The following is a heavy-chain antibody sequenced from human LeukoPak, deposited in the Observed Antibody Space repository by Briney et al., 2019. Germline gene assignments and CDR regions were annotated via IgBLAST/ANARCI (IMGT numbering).Heavy chain of an antibody. V-gene: IGHV3-20*01. CDR2: INWNGGST. Sequence: GGSLRLSCAASGFTFDDYGMSWVRHAPWKGLEWVSGINWNGGSTGYADSVKGRFTISRDNAKNSLYLQMNSLRAEDTALYHCARDMQDIVVVVAAHGDAFDIWGQGTMVTVSS. CDR1: GFTFDDYG. D-gene: IGHD2-15*01. J-gene: IGHJ3*02. CDR3: ARDMQDIVVVVAAHGDAFDI.